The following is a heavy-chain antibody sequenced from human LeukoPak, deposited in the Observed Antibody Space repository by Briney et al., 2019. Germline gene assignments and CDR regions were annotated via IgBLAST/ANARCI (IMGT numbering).Heavy chain of an antibody. Sequence: SVKVSCKPSGGTFSSYAISWVRQAPGQGLEWMGGIIPIFGTANYAQKFQGRVTITTDESTSTAYMELSSLRSEDTAVYYCARFVLVPAALDYWGQGTLVTVSS. CDR3: ARFVLVPAALDY. CDR2: IIPIFGTA. J-gene: IGHJ4*02. CDR1: GGTFSSYA. D-gene: IGHD2-2*01. V-gene: IGHV1-69*05.